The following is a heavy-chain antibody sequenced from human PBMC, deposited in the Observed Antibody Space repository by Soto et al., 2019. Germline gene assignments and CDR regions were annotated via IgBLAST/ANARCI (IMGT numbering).Heavy chain of an antibody. J-gene: IGHJ5*02. V-gene: IGHV4-34*01. CDR2: INHSGST. CDR1: GGSFSGYY. CDR3: ARGAVPGWFDP. Sequence: PSETLSLTCAVYGGSFSGYYWTWIRQPPGTGLEWIGEINHSGSTNYNPSLKSRVTISVDTSKNQFSLKLSSVTAADTAVYYCARGAVPGWFDPWGQGTLVTVSS.